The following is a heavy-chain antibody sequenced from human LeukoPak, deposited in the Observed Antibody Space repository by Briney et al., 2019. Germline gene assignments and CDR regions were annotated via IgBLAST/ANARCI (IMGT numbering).Heavy chain of an antibody. Sequence: SETLSLTCTVSGGSISSYYWSWIRQPPGKGLEWIGYIYYSGSTNYNPSLKSRVTISVDTSKNQFSLKLSSVTAADTAVYYCARWRGAPSYGSGSYYIGYYYYMDVWGKGTTVTVSS. CDR1: GGSISSYY. V-gene: IGHV4-59*01. D-gene: IGHD3-10*01. J-gene: IGHJ6*03. CDR3: ARWRGAPSYGSGSYYIGYYYYMDV. CDR2: IYYSGST.